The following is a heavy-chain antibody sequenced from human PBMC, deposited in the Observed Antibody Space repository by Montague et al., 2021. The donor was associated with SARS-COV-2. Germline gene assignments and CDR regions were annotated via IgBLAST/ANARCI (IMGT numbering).Heavy chain of an antibody. J-gene: IGHJ4*02. CDR2: TYYRSKWHN. D-gene: IGHD5-12*01. CDR1: GDSVSSNSAA. V-gene: IGHV6-1*01. Sequence: CAISGDSVSSNSAAWNWIRQSPSRGLEWLGRTYYRSKWHNDYAVSVKSRITINPDTSKNQFSLQLKSVTPEDTAVYYCARGWVATIPHMDNRGQGSLVIVSS. CDR3: ARGWVATIPHMDN.